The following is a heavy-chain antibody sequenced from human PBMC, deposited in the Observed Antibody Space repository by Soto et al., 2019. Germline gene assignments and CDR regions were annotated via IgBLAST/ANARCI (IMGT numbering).Heavy chain of an antibody. CDR1: GFSLVGPGVG. Sequence: QITLKESGPTLVKPTQTLTLTCSFSGFSLVGPGVGVGWIRQPPGEALEWLALIYGDDDKCYSPSLKTRLTVTKDSSKNQVVLTLTNVDPVDTATYFCAHAFQLRIFDYWGQGALVTVSS. V-gene: IGHV2-5*02. D-gene: IGHD7-27*01. J-gene: IGHJ4*02. CDR2: IYGDDDK. CDR3: AHAFQLRIFDY.